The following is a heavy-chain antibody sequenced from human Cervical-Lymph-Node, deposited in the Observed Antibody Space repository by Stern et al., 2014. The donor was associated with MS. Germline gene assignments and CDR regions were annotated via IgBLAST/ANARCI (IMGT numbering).Heavy chain of an antibody. V-gene: IGHV3-33*01. Sequence: VQLVESGGGVVQPGRSLRLSCAASGFTFSSYGMHWVRQAPGKGLEGVAVIWYDGSNKYYADSVKGRFTISRDNSKNTLYLQMNSLRAEDTAVYYCARDRIAARPGWFDPWGQGTLVTVSS. CDR1: GFTFSSYG. D-gene: IGHD6-6*01. CDR3: ARDRIAARPGWFDP. CDR2: IWYDGSNK. J-gene: IGHJ5*02.